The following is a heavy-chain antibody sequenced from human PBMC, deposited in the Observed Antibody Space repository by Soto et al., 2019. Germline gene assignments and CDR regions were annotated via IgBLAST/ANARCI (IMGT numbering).Heavy chain of an antibody. J-gene: IGHJ4*02. CDR1: GGSISSRSYY. V-gene: IGHV4-39*01. CDR3: ASTKDETLYFDY. D-gene: IGHD2-15*01. CDR2: IYYSGST. Sequence: SETLSLTCTVSGGSISSRSYYWGWIRQPPGKGLEWIGSIYYSGSTYYNPSLQSRVTISGDASKKQFSLKLRSVTAADTAVYYCASTKDETLYFDYWGQGTLVTVSS.